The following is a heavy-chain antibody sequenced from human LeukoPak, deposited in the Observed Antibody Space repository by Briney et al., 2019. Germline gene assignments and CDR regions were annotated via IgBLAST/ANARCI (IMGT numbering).Heavy chain of an antibody. CDR3: ARRTVVTPVDY. J-gene: IGHJ4*02. V-gene: IGHV4-59*12. D-gene: IGHD4-23*01. Sequence: SETLSLTCTVSGGSISSDYWSWIRQPPGKGLEWIGYIYFSGSTNYNPSLKSRVTISVDTSKNQFSLKLSSVTAADTAVYYCARRTVVTPVDYWGQGTLVTVSS. CDR1: GGSISSDY. CDR2: IYFSGST.